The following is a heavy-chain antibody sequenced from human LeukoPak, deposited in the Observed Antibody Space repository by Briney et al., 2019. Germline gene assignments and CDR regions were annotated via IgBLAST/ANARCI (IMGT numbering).Heavy chain of an antibody. J-gene: IGHJ4*02. CDR1: GDSIRSDY. D-gene: IGHD3-3*01. Sequence: LSLTCGVSGDSIRSDYYWAWVRQAPGKGLEWVAVIPYDGSNKYYADSVKGRFTISRDNSKNTLYLQMNSLRAEDTAVYYCARGGAQSPPYYDFWSGHFDYWGQGTLVTVSS. V-gene: IGHV3-30*04. CDR2: IPYDGSNK. CDR3: ARGGAQSPPYYDFWSGHFDY.